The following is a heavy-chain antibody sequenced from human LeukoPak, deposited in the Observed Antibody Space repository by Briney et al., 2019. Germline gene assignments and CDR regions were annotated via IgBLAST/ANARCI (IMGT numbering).Heavy chain of an antibody. CDR1: GYTFTGYY. CDR3: ARGGDSSGYYDNWFDP. Sequence: GASVKVSCKASGYTFTGYYMHWVRQAPGQGLEWMGWINPNSGGTNYAQKFQGRVTMTRDTSISTAYMELSRLRSDDTAVYHCARGGDSSGYYDNWFDPWGQGTLVTVSS. D-gene: IGHD3-22*01. V-gene: IGHV1-2*02. CDR2: INPNSGGT. J-gene: IGHJ5*02.